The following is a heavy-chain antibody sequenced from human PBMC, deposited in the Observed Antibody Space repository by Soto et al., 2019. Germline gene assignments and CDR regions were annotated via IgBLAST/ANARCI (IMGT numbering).Heavy chain of an antibody. V-gene: IGHV3-13*01. Sequence: EVQLVESGGGLVQPGGSLRLSCAASGFTFSSYDMHWVRQATGKGLEWVSAIGTAGDTYYPGSVKGRFTISRENAKNSLYLQMNSLRAGDTAVYYCARAGPWRLLLGVEKRGYFDLWGRGTLVTVSS. CDR2: IGTAGDT. J-gene: IGHJ2*01. CDR3: ARAGPWRLLLGVEKRGYFDL. CDR1: GFTFSSYD. D-gene: IGHD2-15*01.